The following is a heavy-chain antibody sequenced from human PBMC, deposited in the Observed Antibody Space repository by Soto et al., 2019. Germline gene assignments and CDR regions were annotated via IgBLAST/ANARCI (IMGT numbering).Heavy chain of an antibody. CDR2: INHSGST. V-gene: IGHV4-34*01. CDR1: GGSFSGYY. CDR3: ARGRGLGI. D-gene: IGHD3-16*01. J-gene: IGHJ3*02. Sequence: SETLSLTCAVYGGSFSGYYWSWIRQPPGKGLEWIGEINHSGSTNYNPSLKSRVTISVDTSKNQFSLKLSSVTAADTAVYYCARGRGLGIWGQGTMVTVS.